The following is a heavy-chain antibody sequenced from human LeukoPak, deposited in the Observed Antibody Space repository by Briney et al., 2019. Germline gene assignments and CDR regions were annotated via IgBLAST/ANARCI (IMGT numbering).Heavy chain of an antibody. D-gene: IGHD3-10*01. CDR2: IYYSGST. Sequence: SSETLSLTCTVSGGSISSGDYYWSWIRQPPGKGLEWIGYIYYSGSTYYNPSLKSRVTMSVDTSKNQFSLKLSSVTAADTAVYYCARGRISSSGSYGHFDYWGQGTLVTVSS. V-gene: IGHV4-30-4*08. CDR1: GGSISSGDYY. J-gene: IGHJ4*02. CDR3: ARGRISSSGSYGHFDY.